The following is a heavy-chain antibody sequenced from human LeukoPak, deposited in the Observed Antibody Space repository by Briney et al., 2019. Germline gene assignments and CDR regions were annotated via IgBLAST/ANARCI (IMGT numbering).Heavy chain of an antibody. Sequence: SETLSLTCSVSGYSFTSGHYWGWIRQPPGKGLEWIGNIYHSGSTHYNPSLKSRVTISVDTSKNQFSLKLSSVTAADTAVYYCAKYCSSTSCILRAFDYWGQGTLVTVSS. V-gene: IGHV4-38-2*01. CDR2: IYHSGST. CDR3: AKYCSSTSCILRAFDY. J-gene: IGHJ4*02. D-gene: IGHD2-2*01. CDR1: GYSFTSGHY.